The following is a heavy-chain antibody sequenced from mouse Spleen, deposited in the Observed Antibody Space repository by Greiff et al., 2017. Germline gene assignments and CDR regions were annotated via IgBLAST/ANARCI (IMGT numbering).Heavy chain of an antibody. CDR1: GYTFTSYW. Sequence: VQLQQPGAELVKPGASVKLSCKASGYTFTSYWMHWVKQRPGQGLEWIGMIHPNSGSTNYNEKFKSKATLTVDKSSSTAYMQLSSLTSEDSAVYYCARRNYGNPWYFDVWGTGTTVTVSS. CDR2: IHPNSGST. D-gene: IGHD2-1*01. V-gene: IGHV1-64*01. J-gene: IGHJ1*03. CDR3: ARRNYGNPWYFDV.